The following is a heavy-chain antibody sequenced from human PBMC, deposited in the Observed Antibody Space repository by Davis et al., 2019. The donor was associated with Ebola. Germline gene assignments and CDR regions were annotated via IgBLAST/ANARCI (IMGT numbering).Heavy chain of an antibody. D-gene: IGHD6-13*01. CDR1: GGSISSSNW. CDR2: INHSGRT. V-gene: IGHV4-4*02. Sequence: SETLSLTCTVSGGSISSSNWWSWVRQPPGKGLEWIGEINHSGRTNYNPSLKSRVTISVDTSKNHFSLKLSSVTAADTAVYYCARGWSLRDYYAMDVWGQGTTVTVSS. J-gene: IGHJ6*02. CDR3: ARGWSLRDYYAMDV.